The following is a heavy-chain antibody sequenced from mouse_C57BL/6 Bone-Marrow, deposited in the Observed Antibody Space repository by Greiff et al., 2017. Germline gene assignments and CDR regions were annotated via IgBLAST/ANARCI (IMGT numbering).Heavy chain of an antibody. J-gene: IGHJ3*01. Sequence: VQLQQSGAELVRPGSSVKLSCKASGYTFTSCWMDWVKQRPGQGLEWIGNIYPSDSETHYNQKFKDKATLTVDKSSSTAYMQLSSLTSEDSAVYYCARRTAQATFAYWGQGTLVTVSA. CDR2: IYPSDSET. CDR3: ARRTAQATFAY. CDR1: GYTFTSCW. V-gene: IGHV1-61*01. D-gene: IGHD3-2*02.